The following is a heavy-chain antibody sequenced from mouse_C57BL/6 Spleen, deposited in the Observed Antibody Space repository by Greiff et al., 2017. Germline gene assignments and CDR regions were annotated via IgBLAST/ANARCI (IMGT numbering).Heavy chain of an antibody. CDR2: IFPGSGST. CDR1: GYTFTGYW. Sequence: QVQLQQSGAELMKPGASVKLSCKATGYTFTGYWIEWVKQRPGHGLEWIGEIFPGSGSTNYNEKFNGKATFTADTSSNTAYMQLSSLTTEDSAIYYCARRFITTVVADYWGQGTTLTVAA. V-gene: IGHV1-9*01. J-gene: IGHJ2*01. D-gene: IGHD1-1*01. CDR3: ARRFITTVVADY.